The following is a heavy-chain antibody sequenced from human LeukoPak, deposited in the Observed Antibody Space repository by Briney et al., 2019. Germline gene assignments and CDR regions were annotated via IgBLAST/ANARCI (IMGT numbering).Heavy chain of an antibody. D-gene: IGHD1-26*01. Sequence: VASVKVSCKASGYTFTSYGISWVRQAPGRGLEWMGWISAYNGNTNYAQKLQGRVTMTTDTSTSTAYMELRSLRSDDTAVYYCARGDIVGATVTNFDYWGQGTLVTVSS. J-gene: IGHJ4*02. V-gene: IGHV1-18*01. CDR2: ISAYNGNT. CDR1: GYTFTSYG. CDR3: ARGDIVGATVTNFDY.